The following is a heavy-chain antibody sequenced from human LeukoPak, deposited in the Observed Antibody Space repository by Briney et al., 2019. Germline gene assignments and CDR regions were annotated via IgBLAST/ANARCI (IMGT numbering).Heavy chain of an antibody. V-gene: IGHV4-59*12. CDR1: GASITSYY. CDR2: IYYSGST. Sequence: PSETLSLTCTVSGASITSYYWSWNRQPPGKGLEWIGYIYYSGSTNYNPSLKSRVTISLDTSKNQFSLELSSVTAADTAVYYCARGIYRVRGLVGGFDYWGQGTLVPVSS. D-gene: IGHD3-10*01. J-gene: IGHJ4*02. CDR3: ARGIYRVRGLVGGFDY.